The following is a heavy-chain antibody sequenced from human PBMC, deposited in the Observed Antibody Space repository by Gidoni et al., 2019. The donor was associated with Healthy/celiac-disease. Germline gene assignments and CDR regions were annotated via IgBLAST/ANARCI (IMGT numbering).Heavy chain of an antibody. J-gene: IGHJ4*02. CDR3: ARGGVGAPWDY. CDR2: INPSGST. V-gene: IGHV4-34*01. CDR1: GGSFRGYY. D-gene: IGHD1-26*01. Sequence: QVQLQQWGAGLLKPSETLSLTCAVYGGSFRGYYWSWIRQPPGKGLEWIGEINPSGSTNYNPSLKSRVTISVDTSKNQFSLKLSSVTAADTAVYYCARGGVGAPWDYWGQGTLVTVSS.